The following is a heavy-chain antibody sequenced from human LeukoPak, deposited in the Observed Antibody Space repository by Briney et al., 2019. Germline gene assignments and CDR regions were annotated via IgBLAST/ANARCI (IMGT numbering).Heavy chain of an antibody. CDR2: IYTSGST. D-gene: IGHD3-10*01. CDR3: ARGLDGGSAFDI. CDR1: GGSISSYY. Sequence: SETLSLTCTVSGGSISSYYWSWIRQPAGKGLEWIGRIYTSGSTNYNPSLKSRITMSLDTSKNQFSLKLSSVTAADTAVYSCARGLDGGSAFDICGQGTMVTVSS. J-gene: IGHJ3*02. V-gene: IGHV4-4*07.